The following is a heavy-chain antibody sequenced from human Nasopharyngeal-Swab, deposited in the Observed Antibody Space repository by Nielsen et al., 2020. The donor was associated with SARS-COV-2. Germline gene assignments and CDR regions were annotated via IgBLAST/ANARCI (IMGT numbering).Heavy chain of an antibody. CDR3: ARGGDPREVVAATDCFDP. V-gene: IGHV1-46*01. CDR2: INPGGGSA. J-gene: IGHJ5*02. D-gene: IGHD2-15*01. Sequence: VRQGPGQGVWWVGIINPGGGSARYSQNFQGRVTMTRDTSTSTVYMELSSLRSEDTAVYYCARGGDPREVVAATDCFDPWGQGTLVTVSS.